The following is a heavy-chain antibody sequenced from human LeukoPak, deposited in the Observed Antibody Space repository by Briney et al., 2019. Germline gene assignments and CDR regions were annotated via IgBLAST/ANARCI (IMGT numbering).Heavy chain of an antibody. Sequence: GGSLRLSCAASGFTFSDYYMNWVRQAPGKGLEWVSYISSSGSTTYYADSVKGRFTISRDNSKNTLYLQMNSLRAEDTAVYYCAKVGGNSGWTPYEGNYYYYMDVWGKGTTVTISS. CDR3: AKVGGNSGWTPYEGNYYYYMDV. J-gene: IGHJ6*03. CDR2: ISSSGSTT. D-gene: IGHD6-19*01. CDR1: GFTFSDYY. V-gene: IGHV3-11*01.